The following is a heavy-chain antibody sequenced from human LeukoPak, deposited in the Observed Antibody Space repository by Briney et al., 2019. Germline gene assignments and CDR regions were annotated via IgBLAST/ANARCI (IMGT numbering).Heavy chain of an antibody. CDR2: ISQDGSGK. J-gene: IGHJ4*02. V-gene: IGHV3-7*01. CDR1: GFTFSNYW. Sequence: GGSLRLSCGASGFTFSNYWMSWVRQAPGKGLEWVINISQDGSGKNYADSVKGRFTISRDNAKNSLYLQMNSLRAEDTAVYYCARSDGNYYDSSGSLDYWGQGTLVTVSS. CDR3: ARSDGNYYDSSGSLDY. D-gene: IGHD3-22*01.